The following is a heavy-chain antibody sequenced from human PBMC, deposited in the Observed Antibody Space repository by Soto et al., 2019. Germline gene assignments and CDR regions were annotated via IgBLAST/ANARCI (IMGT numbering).Heavy chain of an antibody. D-gene: IGHD2-21*01. CDR2: IDHRGSA. J-gene: IGHJ4*02. V-gene: IGHV4-34*01. Sequence: QVQLQQWGAGLLKPSETLSLACAVYGGSFSGYYWSWIRQPPGKGLEWIGEIDHRGSANYNPSLKSRVTISVDTSKNQFSLKLSSVAVADTAVYYCTRRGGGNYPYYFDYWGQGTLLTVSS. CDR1: GGSFSGYY. CDR3: TRRGGGNYPYYFDY.